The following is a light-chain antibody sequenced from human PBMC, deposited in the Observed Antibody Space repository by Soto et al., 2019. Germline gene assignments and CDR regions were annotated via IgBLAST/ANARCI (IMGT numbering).Light chain of an antibody. CDR3: CSYAGTYTYV. Sequence: QSALTQPRSVSGSPGQSVTISCTGTSSDVGGYNRVSWFQQHPGKAPKLMIYDVTNRPSGVPDRFSGSKSGNTASLTISGLQAEDEADYYCCSYAGTYTYVFGTGTMLTVL. J-gene: IGLJ1*01. CDR2: DVT. CDR1: SSDVGGYNR. V-gene: IGLV2-11*01.